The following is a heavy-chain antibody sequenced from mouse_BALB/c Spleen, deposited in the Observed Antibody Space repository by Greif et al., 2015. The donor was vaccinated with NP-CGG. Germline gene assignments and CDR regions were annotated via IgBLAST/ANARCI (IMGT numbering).Heavy chain of an antibody. CDR2: VSSGGSYT. CDR3: TRHHDGYYVWWYFDV. D-gene: IGHD2-3*01. J-gene: IGHJ1*01. Sequence: EVMLVESGGDLVKPGGSLKLSCAASGFTFSSYGMSWVRQTPDKRLEWVATVSSGGSYTYYPDSVKGRFTISRDNAKNTLYLQMSSLKSEDTAMYYCTRHHDGYYVWWYFDVWGAGTTVTVSS. CDR1: GFTFSSYG. V-gene: IGHV5-6*02.